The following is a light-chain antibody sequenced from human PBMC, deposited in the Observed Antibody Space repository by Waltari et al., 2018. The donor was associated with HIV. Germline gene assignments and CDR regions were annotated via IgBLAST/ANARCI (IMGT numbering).Light chain of an antibody. CDR3: QVWDGNSGQVV. V-gene: IGLV3-21*02. CDR2: DNY. J-gene: IGLJ2*01. Sequence: YVLTQPPSVSAAPGQTARISCEGNGLGSKSVHWYQQKPGQAPVVVVYDNYDQASNTPARISGSKSGNVATLTVARVEAADESDFHCQVWDGNSGQVVFGGGTRLIV. CDR1: GLGSKS.